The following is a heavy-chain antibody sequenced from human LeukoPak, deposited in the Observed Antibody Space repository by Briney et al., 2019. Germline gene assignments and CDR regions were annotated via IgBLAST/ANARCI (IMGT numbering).Heavy chain of an antibody. D-gene: IGHD6-19*01. J-gene: IGHJ5*02. V-gene: IGHV1-3*01. CDR2: INAGNGNT. CDR3: ARDDSSGWYYWFDP. Sequence: ASVKVSCKASGYTVTSYAMHWVRQAPGQRLEWMGWINAGNGNTKYSQKFQGRVTITRDTSASTAYMELSSLRSEDTAVYYCARDDSSGWYYWFDPWGQGTLVTVSS. CDR1: GYTVTSYA.